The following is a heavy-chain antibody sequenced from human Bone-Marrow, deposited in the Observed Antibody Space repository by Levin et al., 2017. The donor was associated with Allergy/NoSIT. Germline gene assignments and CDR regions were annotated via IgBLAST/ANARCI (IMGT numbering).Heavy chain of an antibody. Sequence: PSETLSLTCTVSGGSISASYWTWIRQPPGRGLEWVGQLTYSGNTDYNPSLKRRVTISVDTSKNQFSLELSSVTAADTAVYYCGRIRIDTSGWYEIDYWGQGSLVTVSS. J-gene: IGHJ4*02. CDR2: LTYSGNT. V-gene: IGHV4-59*01. D-gene: IGHD6-19*01. CDR3: GRIRIDTSGWYEIDY. CDR1: GGSISASY.